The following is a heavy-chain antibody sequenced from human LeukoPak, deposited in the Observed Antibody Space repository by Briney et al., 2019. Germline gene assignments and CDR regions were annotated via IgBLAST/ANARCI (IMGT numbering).Heavy chain of an antibody. CDR1: GFTFDDYA. Sequence: GGSLRLSCAASGFTFDDYAMHWVRHAPGKGLEWVSGISWNSGSIGYADSVKGRFTISRDNAKNSLYLQMNSLRAEDTALYYCAKAVIAAAVGDAFDIWGQGTMVTVSS. V-gene: IGHV3-9*01. J-gene: IGHJ3*02. D-gene: IGHD6-13*01. CDR2: ISWNSGSI. CDR3: AKAVIAAAVGDAFDI.